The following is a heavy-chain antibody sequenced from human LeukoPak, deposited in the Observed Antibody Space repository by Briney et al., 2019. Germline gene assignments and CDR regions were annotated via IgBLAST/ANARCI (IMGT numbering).Heavy chain of an antibody. CDR2: INPYSGGT. V-gene: IGHV1-2*02. D-gene: IGHD6-19*01. CDR3: ARDASPGIEAGTVSWFDP. J-gene: IGHJ5*02. CDR1: GYTLTGYY. Sequence: ASVKVSCKASGYTLTGYYIHWVRQAPGQGLEWLGWINPYSGGTNYAQKFQGRVTMTRDTSISTAYLELSSLNSDDTAVYYCARDASPGIEAGTVSWFDPWGQGTLVTVSS.